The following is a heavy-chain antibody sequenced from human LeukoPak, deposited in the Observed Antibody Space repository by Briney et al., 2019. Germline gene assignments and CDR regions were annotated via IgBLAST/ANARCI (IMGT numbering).Heavy chain of an antibody. J-gene: IGHJ4*02. D-gene: IGHD2-2*02. CDR3: ASGRLTSKLGYCSSTSCYTSQTLIY. V-gene: IGHV4-34*01. Sequence: SETLSLTCAVYGGSFSGYYWSWIRQPPGKGLEWIGEINHSGSTNYNPSLKSRVTISVDTSKNQFSLKLSSVTAADTAVYYCASGRLTSKLGYCSSTSCYTSQTLIYWGQGTLVTVSS. CDR1: GGSFSGYY. CDR2: INHSGST.